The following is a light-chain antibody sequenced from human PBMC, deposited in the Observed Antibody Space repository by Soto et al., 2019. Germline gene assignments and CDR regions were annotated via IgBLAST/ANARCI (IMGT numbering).Light chain of an antibody. V-gene: IGKV1-33*01. CDR1: QDISNY. CDR3: QQYEDLPLT. CDR2: DAS. Sequence: DLQMTQSPSSLSASVGDRVTITCPASQDISNYLNWYQQKPGKARKLLIFDASNVETGVPSRFSGSDSGTDFTFTIHSLQPEDAATYYCQQYEDLPLTFGGGTKAGIK. J-gene: IGKJ4*01.